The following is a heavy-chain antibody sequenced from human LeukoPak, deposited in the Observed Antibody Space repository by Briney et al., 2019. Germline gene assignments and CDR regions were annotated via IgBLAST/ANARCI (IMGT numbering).Heavy chain of an antibody. CDR3: AGSVAANLNWFDP. D-gene: IGHD2-15*01. CDR2: ISTNNGNT. V-gene: IGHV1-18*01. J-gene: IGHJ5*02. Sequence: ASVKVSCKASGYTFTSHVINWVRQAPGQGLEWMGWISTNNGNTNYAQKFQGRVFMTTDTSTGTAYMDLRSLRSDDTAIYYCAGSVAANLNWFDPWGQGTLVTVSS. CDR1: GYTFTSHV.